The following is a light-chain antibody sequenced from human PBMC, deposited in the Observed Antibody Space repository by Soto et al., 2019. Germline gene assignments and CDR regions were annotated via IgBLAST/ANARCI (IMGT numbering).Light chain of an antibody. V-gene: IGKV1-27*01. J-gene: IGKJ1*01. CDR2: AAS. CDR1: QVIGNR. Sequence: DIQMTQSPSSLSASVGDRVTITCLASQVIGNRLAWYQQNPGKVPKLLIYAASTLQSGVPFRLSGSGSGTDVTLTISSLQPEDVATYYCQNYNSAPWTFGQGTKVEIK. CDR3: QNYNSAPWT.